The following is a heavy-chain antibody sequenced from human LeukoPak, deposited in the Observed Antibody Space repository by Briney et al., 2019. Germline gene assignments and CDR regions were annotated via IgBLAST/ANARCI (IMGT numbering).Heavy chain of an antibody. CDR2: ISSSSSYI. CDR1: GFTFSSYS. Sequence: GGSLRLSCAASGFTFSSYSMNWVRQAPGEGLEWVSSISSSSSYIYYADSVKGRFTISRDNAKNSLYLQMNSLRAEDTAVYYCARSSSPILGYYYYGMDVWGQGTTVAVSS. CDR3: ARSSSPILGYYYYGMDV. D-gene: IGHD6-19*01. V-gene: IGHV3-21*01. J-gene: IGHJ6*02.